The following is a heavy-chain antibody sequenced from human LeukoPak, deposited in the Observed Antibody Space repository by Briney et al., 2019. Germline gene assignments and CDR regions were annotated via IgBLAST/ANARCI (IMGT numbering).Heavy chain of an antibody. CDR1: GFTFSSYS. CDR2: ISSSSSYI. V-gene: IGHV3-21*01. D-gene: IGHD3-22*01. Sequence: PGGSLRLSCAASGFTFSSYSMNWVRQAPGKGLEWVSSISSSSSYIYYADSVKGRFTISRDNAKNSLYLQMNSLRAEDTAVYYCAKDLGDAYDSSGYYYWGQGTLVTVSS. CDR3: AKDLGDAYDSSGYYY. J-gene: IGHJ4*02.